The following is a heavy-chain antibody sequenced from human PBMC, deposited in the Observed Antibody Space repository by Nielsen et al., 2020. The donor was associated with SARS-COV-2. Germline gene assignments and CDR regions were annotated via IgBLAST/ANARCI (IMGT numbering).Heavy chain of an antibody. CDR1: GFPFSSYE. J-gene: IGHJ4*02. Sequence: GESLKISCAASGFPFSSYEMNWVRQAPGKALEWLSYIGGNGRNIFYADSVKGRFTISRDNSKNSLYLQMNSLRTEDTALYYCLAYSSGWYFDYWGQGTLVTVSS. D-gene: IGHD6-19*01. CDR3: LAYSSGWYFDY. CDR2: IGGNGRNI. V-gene: IGHV3-48*03.